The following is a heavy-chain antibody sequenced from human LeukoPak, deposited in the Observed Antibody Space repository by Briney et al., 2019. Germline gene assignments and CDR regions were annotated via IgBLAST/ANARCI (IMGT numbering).Heavy chain of an antibody. V-gene: IGHV3-30*02. Sequence: GGSLRLSCAASGFTFSSYGMHWVRQAPGKGLEWVAFIRYDGSNKYYADSVKGRFTISRDNSKNTLYLQMNSLRAEDTAVYYCAKDRIVVVTAAFDFWGQGTLVTVSS. CDR1: GFTFSSYG. CDR3: AKDRIVVVTAAFDF. CDR2: IRYDGSNK. D-gene: IGHD2-21*02. J-gene: IGHJ4*02.